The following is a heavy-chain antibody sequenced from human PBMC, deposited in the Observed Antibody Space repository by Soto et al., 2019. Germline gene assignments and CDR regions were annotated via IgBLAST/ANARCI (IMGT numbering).Heavy chain of an antibody. CDR1: GFTFSTYW. CDR2: IKQDGSEK. J-gene: IGHJ6*02. Sequence: GGSLRLSCAAPGFTFSTYWMNWVRQAPGKGLEWVANIKQDGSEKYYVDSVKGRFAISRDNAKDSLFLQMNNLRAEDTAVYYCVRDWSAFWGMDVWGQGTTVTVSS. CDR3: VRDWSAFWGMDV. V-gene: IGHV3-7*01.